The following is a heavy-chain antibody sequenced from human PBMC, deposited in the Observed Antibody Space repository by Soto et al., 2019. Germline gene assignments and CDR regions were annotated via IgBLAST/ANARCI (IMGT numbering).Heavy chain of an antibody. CDR1: GFTFSSYA. V-gene: IGHV3-23*01. CDR2: ISGSGDYT. J-gene: IGHJ5*02. D-gene: IGHD5-12*01. Sequence: EVQLLESGGGLVQPGESLRLSCAASGFTFSSYAMTWVRQAPGKGLEWVSSISGSGDYTYFADSVKGRFTISRDNSKDTLYLQMSSLRGEDTAIYYCAKDSRGRPQGWFDPWGQGTLVTVSS. CDR3: AKDSRGRPQGWFDP.